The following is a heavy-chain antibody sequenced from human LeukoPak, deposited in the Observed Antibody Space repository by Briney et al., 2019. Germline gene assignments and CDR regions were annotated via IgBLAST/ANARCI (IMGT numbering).Heavy chain of an antibody. CDR2: IKYSGSA. V-gene: IGHV4-34*01. Sequence: PSETLSLTCAVYGGSFSGHYYTWIRQPPGKGLEWIGEIKYSGSADYNPSLSSRVTISLDRSKNQFSLQLTSVTPADTAVYYCARGEVGDDIWRFPGPAKRYYGLDIWGQGTTVTVSS. CDR3: ARGEVGDDIWRFPGPAKRYYGLDI. J-gene: IGHJ6*02. CDR1: GGSFSGHY. D-gene: IGHD3-3*01.